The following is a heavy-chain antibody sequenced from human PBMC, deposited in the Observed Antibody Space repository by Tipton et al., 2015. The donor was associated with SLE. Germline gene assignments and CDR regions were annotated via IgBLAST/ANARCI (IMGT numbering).Heavy chain of an antibody. D-gene: IGHD1-26*01. CDR2: IYYSGST. J-gene: IGHJ3*02. Sequence: TLSLTCTVSGGSISSYYWSWIRQPPGKGLEWIGYIYYSGSTNYNPSLKSRITISVDTSKNQFSLKLSSVTAADTAVYYCSRDRPYSGSPVDAFDIWGQGTMVTVSS. V-gene: IGHV4-59*01. CDR3: SRDRPYSGSPVDAFDI. CDR1: GGSISSYY.